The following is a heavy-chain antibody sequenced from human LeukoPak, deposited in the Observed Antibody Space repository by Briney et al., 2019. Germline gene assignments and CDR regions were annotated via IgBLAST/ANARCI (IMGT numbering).Heavy chain of an antibody. Sequence: KPSETLSLTCAVYGGSFSGYYWSWIRQPPGKGLEWIGEINHSGSTNYNTSLKSRVTISVDTSKNQFSLKLSSVTAADTAVYYCARAGDYGDYRGDDFEYWGQGTLVTASA. V-gene: IGHV4-34*01. CDR2: INHSGST. CDR1: GGSFSGYY. D-gene: IGHD4-17*01. CDR3: ARAGDYGDYRGDDFEY. J-gene: IGHJ4*02.